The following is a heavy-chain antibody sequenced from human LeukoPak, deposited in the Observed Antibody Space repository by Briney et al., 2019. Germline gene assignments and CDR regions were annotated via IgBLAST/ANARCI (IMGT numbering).Heavy chain of an antibody. CDR2: ISSNGGST. V-gene: IGHV3-64*01. CDR1: GFTFSSYA. D-gene: IGHD4-23*01. J-gene: IGHJ4*02. Sequence: PGGSLRLSCAASGFTFSSYAMHWVRQAPGKGLEYVSAISSNGGSTYYANSVKGRFTISRDNSKNTLYLQMGSLRAEDMAVYYCATGSDPTVVSHYYFDYWGQGTLVTVSS. CDR3: ATGSDPTVVSHYYFDY.